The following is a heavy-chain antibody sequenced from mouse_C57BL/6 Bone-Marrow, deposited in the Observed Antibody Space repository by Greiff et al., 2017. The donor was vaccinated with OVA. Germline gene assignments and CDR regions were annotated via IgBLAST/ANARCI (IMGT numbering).Heavy chain of an antibody. Sequence: QVQLQQSGAELARPGASVKLSCKASGYTFTSYGISWVKQRTGQGLEWIGEIYPRSGNTYYNEKFKGKATLTADKSSSTAYMELRSLTSEDSAVYVCARDSNYLYYFDYWGQGTTLTVSS. CDR2: IYPRSGNT. V-gene: IGHV1-81*01. CDR1: GYTFTSYG. D-gene: IGHD2-5*01. CDR3: ARDSNYLYYFDY. J-gene: IGHJ2*01.